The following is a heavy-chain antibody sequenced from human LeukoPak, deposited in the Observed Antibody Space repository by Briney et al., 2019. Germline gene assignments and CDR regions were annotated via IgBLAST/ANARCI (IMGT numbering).Heavy chain of an antibody. D-gene: IGHD2-2*01. CDR3: AKDQGQAVVPRRFDN. V-gene: IGHV3-15*01. CDR2: IKSKTDGGTT. CDR1: GFTFSNAW. J-gene: IGHJ4*02. Sequence: PGGSLRLSCAASGFTFSNAWMSWVRQAPGKGLEWVGRIKSKTDGGTTDYAAPVKGRFTISRDDSKNTLYLQMNSLRAEDTAVYYCAKDQGQAVVPRRFDNWGQGTLVTVSS.